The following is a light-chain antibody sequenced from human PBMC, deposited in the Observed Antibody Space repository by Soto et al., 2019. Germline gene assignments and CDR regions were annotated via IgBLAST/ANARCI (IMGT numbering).Light chain of an antibody. V-gene: IGKV1-5*01. CDR1: QSISSW. J-gene: IGKJ1*01. Sequence: DIQMTQSPSPLSASVGDRVTIPCRASQSISSWLAWYQQKPGKAPQVXIYDASSLERGVPSRFSGSGAGTEFTLTISSLQPDDFATYYCQQYNSYSRTFGQGTKVDIK. CDR3: QQYNSYSRT. CDR2: DAS.